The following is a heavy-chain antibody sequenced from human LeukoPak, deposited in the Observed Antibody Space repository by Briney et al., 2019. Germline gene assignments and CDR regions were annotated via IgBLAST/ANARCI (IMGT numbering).Heavy chain of an antibody. Sequence: ASVKVSCKASGYTFTNDDINWVRQATGQGLEWMGWMKPNSGNTGYAPRFQGRVTITRNTSISTAYMELSSLRSEDTAVYYCVRWARRRGGFDYWGQGTLVTVSS. CDR2: MKPNSGNT. J-gene: IGHJ4*02. CDR1: GYTFTNDD. D-gene: IGHD6-6*01. CDR3: VRWARRRGGFDY. V-gene: IGHV1-8*01.